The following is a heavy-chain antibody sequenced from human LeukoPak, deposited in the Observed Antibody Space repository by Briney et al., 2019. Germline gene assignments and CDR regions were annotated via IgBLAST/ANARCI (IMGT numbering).Heavy chain of an antibody. V-gene: IGHV1-18*01. J-gene: IGHJ4*02. CDR3: ARGPLTPEYYYDSSGYYPYFDY. CDR2: ISCYNGDT. D-gene: IGHD3-22*01. CDR1: GYPFSSHG. Sequence: ASVKVSCKASGYPFSSHGITWVRQAPGQGLEWMGWISCYNGDTHYAQNFQGRVTMTTDKFTSTAYMELKSLRSDDTAIYYCARGPLTPEYYYDSSGYYPYFDYWGQGTLVTVSS.